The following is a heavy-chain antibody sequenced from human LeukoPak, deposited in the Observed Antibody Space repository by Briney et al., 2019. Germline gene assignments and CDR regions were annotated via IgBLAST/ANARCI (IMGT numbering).Heavy chain of an antibody. Sequence: GGSLRLSCAASGFTFSSYAMHWVRQAPGKGLEWVAVISYDGSNKYYADSVKGRFTISRDNSKNTLYLQMNSLRAEDTAVYYCAREWGWGSYSIYYFDYWGQGTLVTVSS. CDR1: GFTFSSYA. V-gene: IGHV3-30-3*01. D-gene: IGHD1-26*01. CDR2: ISYDGSNK. CDR3: AREWGWGSYSIYYFDY. J-gene: IGHJ4*02.